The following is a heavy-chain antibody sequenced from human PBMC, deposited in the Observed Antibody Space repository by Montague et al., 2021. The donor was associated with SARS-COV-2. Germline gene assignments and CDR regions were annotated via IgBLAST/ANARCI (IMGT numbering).Heavy chain of an antibody. CDR3: ARSYYDILTAYYTPFDY. Sequence: PALVKPTQTLALTCTFSGFSLSTSGMRASWIRQPPGKALEWLARIDWDDDKFYSTSLKTRLTISIDTSKNQVVLTMTNMDPVDTATYYCARSYYDILTAYYTPFDYWGQGTLVTVSS. CDR1: GFSLSTSGMR. J-gene: IGHJ4*02. CDR2: IDWDDDK. D-gene: IGHD3-9*01. V-gene: IGHV2-70*04.